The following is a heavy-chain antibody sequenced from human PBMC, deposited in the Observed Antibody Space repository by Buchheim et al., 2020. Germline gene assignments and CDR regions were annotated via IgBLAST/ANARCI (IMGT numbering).Heavy chain of an antibody. J-gene: IGHJ6*02. Sequence: QVQLVESGGGVVQPGRSLRLSCAASGFTFSSYGMHWVRQAPGKGLEWVAVIWYDGSNKYYADSVKGRFTISRDNSKNKLYLQMNSLRAEDTAVYYCARAYSYGYFYYYYGMDVWGQGTT. D-gene: IGHD5-18*01. CDR2: IWYDGSNK. CDR3: ARAYSYGYFYYYYGMDV. CDR1: GFTFSSYG. V-gene: IGHV3-33*01.